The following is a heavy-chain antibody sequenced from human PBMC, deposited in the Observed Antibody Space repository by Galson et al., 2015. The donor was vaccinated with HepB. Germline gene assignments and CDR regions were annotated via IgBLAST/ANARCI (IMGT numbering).Heavy chain of an antibody. D-gene: IGHD2-21*02. Sequence: SLRLSCAASGFTFSSYAMHWVRQAPDKGLEWVSIMRYDENNKYYADSVKGRFSISRDNSKNTLYLQMNSLRAEDTAVYFCAKNDCTCDCAHYFYHGTHVSGHGTAVTVSS. CDR2: MRYDENNK. CDR3: AKNDCTCDCAHYFYHGTHV. J-gene: IGHJ6*02. CDR1: GFTFSSYA. V-gene: IGHV3-33*06.